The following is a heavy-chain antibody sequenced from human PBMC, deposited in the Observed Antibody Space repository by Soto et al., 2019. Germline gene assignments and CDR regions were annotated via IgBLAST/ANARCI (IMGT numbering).Heavy chain of an antibody. Sequence: PSETLSLTCAVYGGSFSGYYWTWIRQPPGTGLEWIGEINHSGSINYNSSLKSRVTISADTSKNQFFLKLTSVTAADTAVYYCSRGGDAYKAGNYWGQGTLVTVSS. CDR2: INHSGSI. CDR3: SRGGDAYKAGNY. V-gene: IGHV4-34*01. CDR1: GGSFSGYY. D-gene: IGHD1-1*01. J-gene: IGHJ4*02.